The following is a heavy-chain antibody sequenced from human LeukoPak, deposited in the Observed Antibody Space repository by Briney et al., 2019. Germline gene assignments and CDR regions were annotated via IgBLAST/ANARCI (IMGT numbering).Heavy chain of an antibody. CDR2: INHSGST. D-gene: IGHD5-12*01. V-gene: IGHV4-34*01. J-gene: IGHJ4*02. CDR3: ARARGYDYYY. CDR1: GGSISSYY. Sequence: PSETLSLTCTVSGGSISSYYWSWIRQPPGKGLEWIGEINHSGSTNYNPSLKSQVTISVDTSKNQFSLKLSSVTAADTAVYYCARARGYDYYYWGQGTLVTVSS.